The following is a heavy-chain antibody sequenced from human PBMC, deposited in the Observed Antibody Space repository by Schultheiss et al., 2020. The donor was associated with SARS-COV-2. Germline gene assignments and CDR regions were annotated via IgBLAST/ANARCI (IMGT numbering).Heavy chain of an antibody. V-gene: IGHV4-34*01. CDR2: INHSGST. CDR3: AGEEGFWSGSRFPTGQYYYYMDV. D-gene: IGHD3-3*01. J-gene: IGHJ6*03. CDR1: GGSFSGYY. Sequence: SETLSLTCAVYGGSFSGYYWSWIRQPPGKGLEWIGEINHSGSTNYNPSLKSRVTISVDTSKNQFSLKLSSVTAADTAVYYCAGEEGFWSGSRFPTGQYYYYMDVWGKGTTVTVSS.